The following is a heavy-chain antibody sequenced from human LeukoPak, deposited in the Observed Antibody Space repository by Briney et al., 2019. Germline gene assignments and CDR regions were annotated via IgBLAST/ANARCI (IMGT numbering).Heavy chain of an antibody. D-gene: IGHD1-26*01. J-gene: IGHJ4*02. CDR3: AKDHSDYGSYYY. CDR2: ISGSGGST. CDR1: GFTFSSYA. Sequence: GGSLRLSRAASGFTFSSYAMSWVRQAPGKGLEWVSAISGSGGSTYYADSVKGRFTISRDNSKNTLYLQMNSLRAEDTAVYYCAKDHSDYGSYYYWGQGTLVTVSS. V-gene: IGHV3-23*01.